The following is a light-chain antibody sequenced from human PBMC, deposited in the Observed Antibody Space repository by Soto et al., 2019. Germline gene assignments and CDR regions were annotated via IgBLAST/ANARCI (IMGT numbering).Light chain of an antibody. CDR3: QQYDSYST. J-gene: IGKJ2*01. V-gene: IGKV1-5*01. CDR1: QSINSL. Sequence: DIQMTQSPSTLSASVGDSVTITCRASQSINSLVAWYQQHPGKAPKILIYDASSLQNGVPSRFSGSRSGTGFTLTITSLQPDDFATYYCQQYDSYSTFGQGTKLEI. CDR2: DAS.